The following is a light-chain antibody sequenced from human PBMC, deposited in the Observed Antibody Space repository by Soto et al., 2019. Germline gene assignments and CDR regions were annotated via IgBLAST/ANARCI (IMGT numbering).Light chain of an antibody. CDR1: QSISRY. J-gene: IGKJ1*01. CDR3: QQTYTTPAST. Sequence: DIQMTQSPSSLSASVGDRVIITCRASQSISRYLNWYLHNPGKAPELLIYAASNLHDGVPSRFSGSGSGTEFTLTITSLQPEDFAVYYCQQTYTTPASTFGQGTSVEVK. CDR2: AAS. V-gene: IGKV1-39*01.